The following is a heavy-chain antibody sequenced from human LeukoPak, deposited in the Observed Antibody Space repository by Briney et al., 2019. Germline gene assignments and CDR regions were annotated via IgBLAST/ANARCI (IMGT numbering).Heavy chain of an antibody. D-gene: IGHD6-6*01. V-gene: IGHV3-9*01. CDR2: ISWNRDSI. CDR3: VKDSSPILQLLSY. CDR1: GLTFGDSA. Sequence: GRSLRLSCVVSGLTFGDSAMHWVRQAPGKGLEWVSSISWNRDSIHYADSVKGRFTTSRDNAKNSLYLQMNSLRTEDTALYYCVKDSSPILQLLSYWGQGTLVTVSS. J-gene: IGHJ4*02.